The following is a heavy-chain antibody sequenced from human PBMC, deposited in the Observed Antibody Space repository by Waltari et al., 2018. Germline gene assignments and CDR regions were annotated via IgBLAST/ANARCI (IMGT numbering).Heavy chain of an antibody. Sequence: QVQLVQSGSEWKKPGASVKVSCKASGYTFTNYAINWLRQAPGQGLELMGWINTNTGNPTYVQGFTGRFVFSLDTSVSTAYLQINSLKADDTAVYYCAREVVPAATIVVNWFDPWGQGTLVTVSS. CDR3: AREVVPAATIVVNWFDP. V-gene: IGHV7-4-1*02. D-gene: IGHD2-2*01. CDR2: INTNTGNP. CDR1: GYTFTNYA. J-gene: IGHJ5*02.